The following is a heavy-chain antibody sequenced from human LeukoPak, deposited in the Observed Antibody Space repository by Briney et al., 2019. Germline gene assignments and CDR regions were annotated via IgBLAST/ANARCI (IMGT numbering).Heavy chain of an antibody. CDR2: IYTSGST. V-gene: IGHV4-4*07. J-gene: IGHJ4*02. D-gene: IGHD3-10*01. Sequence: SETLSLTCTVSGGSISSYYWRWIRQPAGKGLEWIGRIYTSGSTNYNPSLKSRVTMSVDTSKNQFSLKLSSVTAADTAVYYCARDSTGGSGSYYTYFDYWGQGTLVTVSS. CDR1: GGSISSYY. CDR3: ARDSTGGSGSYYTYFDY.